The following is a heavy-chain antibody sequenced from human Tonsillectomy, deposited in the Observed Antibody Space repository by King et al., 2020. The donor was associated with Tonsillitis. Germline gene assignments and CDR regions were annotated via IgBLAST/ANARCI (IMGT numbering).Heavy chain of an antibody. CDR3: AGRAVSGDYDAFDI. V-gene: IGHV4-28*01. CDR1: GYSISSSNW. D-gene: IGHD7-27*01. CDR2: IYYSGST. Sequence: VQLQESGPGLVKPSDTLSLTCAVSGYSISSSNWWGWIRQPPGKGLEWIGYIYYSGSTYYNPSLKSRVTMSVDTSKNQFSLKLNSVTAVDTAVYYWAGRAVSGDYDAFDIWGQGTMVTVSS. J-gene: IGHJ3*02.